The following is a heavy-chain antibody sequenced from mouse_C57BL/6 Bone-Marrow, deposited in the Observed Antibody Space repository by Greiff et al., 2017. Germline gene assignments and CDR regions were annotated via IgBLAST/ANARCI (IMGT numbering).Heavy chain of an antibody. CDR1: GFTFSSYA. Sequence: DVMLVESGEGLVKPGGSLKLSCAASGFTFSSYAMSWVRQTPEKRLEWVAYISSGGDYIYYADTVKGRFTISRDNARNTLYLQMSSLKSEDTAMYYCTRGGNWGFDYWGQGTTLTVSS. J-gene: IGHJ2*01. CDR2: ISSGGDYI. D-gene: IGHD4-1*01. V-gene: IGHV5-9-1*02. CDR3: TRGGNWGFDY.